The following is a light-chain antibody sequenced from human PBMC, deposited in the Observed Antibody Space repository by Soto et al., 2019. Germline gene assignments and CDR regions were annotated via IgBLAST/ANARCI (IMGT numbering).Light chain of an antibody. CDR2: DVS. Sequence: QSALTQPRSVSRSPGQSVTISCTGTSSDVGGYNYVSWYQQHPGKAPKLMIYDVSKRPSGVPDRFSGSKSGNTASLTISGLQAEDEADYYCCSYAGSSSYVFGPGTKVTVL. J-gene: IGLJ1*01. CDR1: SSDVGGYNY. CDR3: CSYAGSSSYV. V-gene: IGLV2-11*01.